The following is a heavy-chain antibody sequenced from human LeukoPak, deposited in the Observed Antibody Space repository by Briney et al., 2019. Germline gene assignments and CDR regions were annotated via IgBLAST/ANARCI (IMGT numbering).Heavy chain of an antibody. Sequence: GGSLRLSCAASGFTFSSYSMNWVRQAPGKGLEWVSSISSSSSYIYYADSVKGRFTISRDNAKNSLYLQMNSLRAEDTAVYYCARQGIAAAGTGPVFDYWGQGTLVTVSS. CDR3: ARQGIAAAGTGPVFDY. D-gene: IGHD6-13*01. CDR1: GFTFSSYS. V-gene: IGHV3-21*01. J-gene: IGHJ4*02. CDR2: ISSSSSYI.